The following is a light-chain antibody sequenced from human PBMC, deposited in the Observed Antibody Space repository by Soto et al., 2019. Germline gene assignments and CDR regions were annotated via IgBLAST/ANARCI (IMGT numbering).Light chain of an antibody. Sequence: QSVLTQPPSASGTPGQRVTISCSGSSSNVGSYYVYWYQQLPGTAPKLLIYRNNQRPSGVTDRFSGSKSGTSASLAISGLRSEDEADYYCAAWDDRLSGPGVVFGGGTKLTVL. CDR2: RNN. V-gene: IGLV1-47*01. CDR1: SSNVGSYY. J-gene: IGLJ2*01. CDR3: AAWDDRLSGPGVV.